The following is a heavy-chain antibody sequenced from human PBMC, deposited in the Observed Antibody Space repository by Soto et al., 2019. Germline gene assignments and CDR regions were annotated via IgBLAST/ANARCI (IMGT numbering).Heavy chain of an antibody. Sequence: GGSLRLSCAASGFTFSDYYMSWIRQAPGKGLEWVSYISSSSSDTNYADSVRGRFTISRDNAKNSLYLQMNGLRAEDTAVYYSVRDIARVGDTYYYDYWGQGTLVTVSS. J-gene: IGHJ4*02. CDR3: VRDIARVGDTYYYDY. V-gene: IGHV3-11*06. D-gene: IGHD1-26*01. CDR2: ISSSSSDT. CDR1: GFTFSDYY.